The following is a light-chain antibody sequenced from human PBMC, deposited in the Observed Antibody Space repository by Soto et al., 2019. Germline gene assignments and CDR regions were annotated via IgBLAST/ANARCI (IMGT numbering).Light chain of an antibody. V-gene: IGKV3-15*01. CDR1: QSVSSN. Sequence: EILMTQSPATLSVSPGERATLSCRASQSVSSNFAWYQQKPGQAPRLLFYGASTRATDIPARFSGSGSGTEFTLTISSLQSEDFAVYYCQQYYDWPPLTFGGGTKVEIK. CDR2: GAS. J-gene: IGKJ4*01. CDR3: QQYYDWPPLT.